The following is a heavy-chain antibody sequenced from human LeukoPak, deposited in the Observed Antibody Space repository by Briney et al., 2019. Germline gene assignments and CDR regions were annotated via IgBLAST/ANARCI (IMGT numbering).Heavy chain of an antibody. V-gene: IGHV1-18*01. CDR2: ISAYNGNT. CDR1: GYTFTSYG. CDR3: ARAPEVRYFDWSDLSVNYYYYYMDV. J-gene: IGHJ6*03. Sequence: ASVKVSCKASGYTFTSYGISWVRQAPGQGLEWMGWISAYNGNTNYAQKLQGRVTMTTDTSTSTAYMELRSLRSDDTAVYYCARAPEVRYFDWSDLSVNYYYYYMDVWGKGTTVTVSS. D-gene: IGHD3-9*01.